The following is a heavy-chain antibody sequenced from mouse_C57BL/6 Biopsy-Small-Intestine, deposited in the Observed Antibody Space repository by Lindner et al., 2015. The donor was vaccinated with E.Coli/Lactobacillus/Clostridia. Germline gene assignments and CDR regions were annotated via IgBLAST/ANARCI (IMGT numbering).Heavy chain of an antibody. V-gene: IGHV9-3*02. J-gene: IGHJ1*01. D-gene: IGHD1-1*01. CDR3: TRDLRDAGVYDV. Sequence: VKVSCKASGYSFNMYAMNWLRQAPGQGLEYMGWINTKTGSPTYARGFTGRFVFSLDTSVSTTYLQINSLEAEDTAVYYCTRDLRDAGVYDVWGHGTMVTVSS. CDR2: INTKTGSP. CDR1: GYSFNMYA.